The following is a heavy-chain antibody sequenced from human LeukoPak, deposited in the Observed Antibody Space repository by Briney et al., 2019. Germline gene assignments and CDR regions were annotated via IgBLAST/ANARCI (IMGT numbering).Heavy chain of an antibody. Sequence: GASVKVSCKASGYTFTSYGISWVRQAPGQGLEWMGGIIPIFGTANYAQKFQGRVTITTDESTSTAYMELSSLRSEDTAVYYCARSGDGYNYMLGGFFDYWGQGTLVTVSS. CDR3: ARSGDGYNYMLGGFFDY. CDR1: GYTFTSYG. V-gene: IGHV1-69*05. J-gene: IGHJ4*02. CDR2: IIPIFGTA. D-gene: IGHD5-24*01.